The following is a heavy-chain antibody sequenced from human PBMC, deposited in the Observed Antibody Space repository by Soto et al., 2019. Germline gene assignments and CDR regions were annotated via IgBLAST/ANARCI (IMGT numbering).Heavy chain of an antibody. D-gene: IGHD3-16*01. CDR1: GYSFTSYW. CDR3: ARLRRGTYNWFDP. V-gene: IGHV5-51*01. Sequence: GESLKISCKGSGYSFTSYWIGWVLQIPWKGLEWMGIIYPGDSDTRYSPSFQGQVTISADKSISTAYLQWSSLKASDTAMYYCARLRRGTYNWFDPWGQGTLVTVSS. J-gene: IGHJ5*02. CDR2: IYPGDSDT.